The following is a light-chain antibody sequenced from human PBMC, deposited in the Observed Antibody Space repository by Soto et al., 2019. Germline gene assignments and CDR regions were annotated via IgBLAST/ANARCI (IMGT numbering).Light chain of an antibody. CDR3: QSSDTSGRSVV. CDR1: TLPKQY. CDR2: RDT. J-gene: IGLJ2*01. Sequence: SYELTQAPSVSVSPGQTVRITCSGDTLPKQYAYWYQQKAGQAPLLVIYRDTERASGIPERFTGSSSGTTVTLTISGVQAEDEAEYHCQSSDTSGRSVVFGGGTKLTV. V-gene: IGLV3-25*02.